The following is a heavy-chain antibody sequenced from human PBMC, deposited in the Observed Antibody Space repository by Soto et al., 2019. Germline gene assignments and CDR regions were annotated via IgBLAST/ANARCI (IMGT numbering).Heavy chain of an antibody. J-gene: IGHJ4*01. CDR3: AREWRDYYFDY. CDR2: IYYSGST. Sequence: QVQLQESGPGLVKPSQILSLTCTVSGGSIGSGGYYWSWIRQHPGKGLEWIGYIYYSGSTYYNPSLKGRVTISVDTSKNQFSLKLSSVTAADTAVYYCAREWRDYYFDYWGHGTLVTVSS. CDR1: GGSIGSGGYY. V-gene: IGHV4-31*03.